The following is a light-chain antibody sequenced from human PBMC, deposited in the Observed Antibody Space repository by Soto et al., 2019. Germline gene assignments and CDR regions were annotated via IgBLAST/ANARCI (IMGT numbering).Light chain of an antibody. CDR3: QQYGSSPPRA. Sequence: EIVLTQSPGTLSLSPGERATLSCRASQSVSSSYLAWYQQKPGQAPRLLIYGASSRATGIPDRFSGSGSGTDFTLTISRLEPEDFAVYYCQQYGSSPPRASGQGTKVDIK. CDR1: QSVSSSY. V-gene: IGKV3-20*01. CDR2: GAS. J-gene: IGKJ1*01.